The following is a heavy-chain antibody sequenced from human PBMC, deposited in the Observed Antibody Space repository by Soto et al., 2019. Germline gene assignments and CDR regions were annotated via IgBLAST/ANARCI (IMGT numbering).Heavy chain of an antibody. CDR1: GFTFSSYA. CDR2: ISYDGSNK. J-gene: IGHJ6*02. CDR3: APKGGGPTVTTYSYYSGMDV. Sequence: QVQLVESGGGVVQPGRSLRLSCAASGFTFSSYAMHWVRQAPGKGLGWVAVISYDGSNKYYADSVKGRFTISRDNSKNTLYLQMNSLRAEDTAVYYCAPKGGGPTVTTYSYYSGMDVWGQGTTVTVSS. D-gene: IGHD4-17*01. V-gene: IGHV3-30*14.